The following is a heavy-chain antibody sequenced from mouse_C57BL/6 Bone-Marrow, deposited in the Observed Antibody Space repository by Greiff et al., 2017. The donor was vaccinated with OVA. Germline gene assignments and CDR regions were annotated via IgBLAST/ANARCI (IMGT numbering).Heavy chain of an antibody. V-gene: IGHV1-54*01. Sequence: QVQLQQSGAELVWPGTSVKVSCKASGYAFTNYLIEWVKQRPGQGLEWIGVINPGSGGTNYNEKFKGKATLTADKSSSTAYMQLSSLTSEDSAVYFCARDLLWLRRYYWGQGTTLTVSS. CDR1: GYAFTNYL. J-gene: IGHJ2*01. D-gene: IGHD2-9*01. CDR3: ARDLLWLRRYY. CDR2: INPGSGGT.